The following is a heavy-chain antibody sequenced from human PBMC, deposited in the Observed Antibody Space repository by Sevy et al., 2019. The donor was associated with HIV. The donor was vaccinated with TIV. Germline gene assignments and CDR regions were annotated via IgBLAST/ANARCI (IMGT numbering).Heavy chain of an antibody. CDR3: ARYLIVVVPAAEYYFDY. Sequence: GESLKISCKGSGYTFSNYWIGWVRQMPGKGLEWMGVIYPGDSVTRYSPSFQGQVTMSADKSTSTAYLQWSSLKTSDTAIYYCARYLIVVVPAAEYYFDYWGQGTLVTVSS. J-gene: IGHJ4*02. CDR2: IYPGDSVT. CDR1: GYTFSNYW. D-gene: IGHD2-2*01. V-gene: IGHV5-51*01.